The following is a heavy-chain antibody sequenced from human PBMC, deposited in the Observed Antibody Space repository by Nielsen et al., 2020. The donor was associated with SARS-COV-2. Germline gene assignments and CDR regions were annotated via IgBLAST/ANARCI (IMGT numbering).Heavy chain of an antibody. CDR1: GFTFDDYA. D-gene: IGHD4-17*01. CDR3: ARTTTLTTRRYSYYMDV. J-gene: IGHJ6*03. CDR2: IYSGGST. V-gene: IGHV3-53*01. Sequence: GESLKISCAASGFTFDDYAMRWVRQAPGKGLEWVSVIYSGGSTYYADSVKGRVTLSRDNSKNTVYLQMNSLRAEDTAAYYCARTTTLTTRRYSYYMDVWGKGTTVTVSS.